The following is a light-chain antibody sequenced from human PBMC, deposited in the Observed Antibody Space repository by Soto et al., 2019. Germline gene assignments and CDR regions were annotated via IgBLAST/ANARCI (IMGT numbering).Light chain of an antibody. J-gene: IGLJ2*01. CDR2: EVG. CDR3: SSYTNNFVA. V-gene: IGLV2-14*01. Sequence: QSALTQPASVSGSPGQSITISCAGTSSDIGDYNYVSWYQQHPGKAPKLIIYEVGHRPSGVSNRFSGSKSDSTASLTISGLQAEDEADYYYSSYTNNFVAFGGGTKLTVL. CDR1: SSDIGDYNY.